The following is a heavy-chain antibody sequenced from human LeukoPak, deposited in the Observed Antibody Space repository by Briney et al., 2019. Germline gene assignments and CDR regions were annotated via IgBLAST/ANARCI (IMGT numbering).Heavy chain of an antibody. J-gene: IGHJ4*02. CDR3: AREVPVGAAAGAYSY. V-gene: IGHV4-39*07. CDR1: GGSISSSSYY. D-gene: IGHD6-13*01. Sequence: SETLSLTCTVSGGSISSSSYYWGWIRQPPGKGLEWIGSIYYSGSTYYNPSLKSRVTISVDTSKNQFSLKLSSVTAADTAVYYCAREVPVGAAAGAYSYWGQGTLVTVSS. CDR2: IYYSGST.